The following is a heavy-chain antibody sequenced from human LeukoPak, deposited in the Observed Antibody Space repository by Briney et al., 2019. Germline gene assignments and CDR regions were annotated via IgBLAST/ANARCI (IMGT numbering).Heavy chain of an antibody. Sequence: GGSLRLSCAASGFTFSSYWMSWVRQAPGNGLEWVANIKQDGSEKYYVDSVKGRFTISRDNAKNSLYLQMNSLRAEDTAVYYCARARAQVGATGIDYWGQGTLVTVSS. CDR3: ARARAQVGATGIDY. V-gene: IGHV3-7*01. CDR1: GFTFSSYW. CDR2: IKQDGSEK. J-gene: IGHJ4*02. D-gene: IGHD1-26*01.